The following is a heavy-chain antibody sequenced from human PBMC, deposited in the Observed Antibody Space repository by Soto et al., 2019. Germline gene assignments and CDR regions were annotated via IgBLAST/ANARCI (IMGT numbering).Heavy chain of an antibody. D-gene: IGHD3-10*01. J-gene: IGHJ6*02. V-gene: IGHV4-31*01. Sequence: QVQLQESGPGLVKPSQTLSLTCTVSGGSISSGGYYWSWIRQHPGKGLEWIGYIYYSGSTYYNPSLKGVVTMSVDASKHLSALKLGCVAAADTAGFYCAGEGAGGMDVWGQGTTVTVSS. CDR1: GGSISSGGYY. CDR2: IYYSGST. CDR3: AGEGAGGMDV.